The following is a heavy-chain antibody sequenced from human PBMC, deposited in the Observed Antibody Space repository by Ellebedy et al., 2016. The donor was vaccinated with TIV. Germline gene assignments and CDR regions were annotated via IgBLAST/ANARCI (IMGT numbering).Heavy chain of an antibody. CDR1: GGSISTPN. D-gene: IGHD6-25*01. CDR3: ARERGGDAFDL. Sequence: SETLSLTXTVSGGSISTPNYNWIRQPPGKGLEWIGYISSSGDTRFNSSLKSRVTLSVDTSKNQVSLRLSSVTAADTAVYYCARERGGDAFDLWGQGTMVVVSS. CDR2: ISSSGDT. V-gene: IGHV4-59*11. J-gene: IGHJ3*01.